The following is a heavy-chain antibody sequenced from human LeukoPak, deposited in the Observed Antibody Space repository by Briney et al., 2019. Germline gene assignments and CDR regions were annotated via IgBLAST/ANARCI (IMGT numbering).Heavy chain of an antibody. CDR3: ARDRPYRGSGSFLPYYYYYYMDV. D-gene: IGHD3-10*01. CDR1: GGSISSSSYY. CDR2: IYYSGST. V-gene: IGHV4-39*07. Sequence: SETLSLTCTVSGGSISSSSYYWGWIRQPPGKGPEWIGSIYYSGSTYYNPSLKSRVTISVDTSKNQFSLKLSSVTAADTAVYYCARDRPYRGSGSFLPYYYYYYMDVWGKGTTVTVSS. J-gene: IGHJ6*03.